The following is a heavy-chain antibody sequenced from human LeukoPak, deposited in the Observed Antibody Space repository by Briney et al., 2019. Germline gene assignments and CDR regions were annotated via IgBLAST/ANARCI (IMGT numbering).Heavy chain of an antibody. CDR3: AKTVFTGVDTAMVTTFDY. D-gene: IGHD5-18*01. J-gene: IGHJ4*02. V-gene: IGHV3-30*18. CDR2: ISYDGSNK. Sequence: GGSLRLSCAASGFTFSSYAMHWVRQAPGKGLEWVAVISYDGSNKYYADSVKGRFTISRDNSKNTLYLQMNSLRAEDTAVYYCAKTVFTGVDTAMVTTFDYWGQGTLVTVSS. CDR1: GFTFSSYA.